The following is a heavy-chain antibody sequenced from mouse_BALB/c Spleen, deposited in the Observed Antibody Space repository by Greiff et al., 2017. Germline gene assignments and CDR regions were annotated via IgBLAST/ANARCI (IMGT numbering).Heavy chain of an antibody. CDR3: AGCKDTVSYMYD. CDR1: GYTFTSYD. D-gene: IGHD1-1*01. J-gene: IGHJ2*01. Sequence: LQQSGPELVKPGALVKISCKASGYTFTSYDINWVQQRPGQGLEWIGWIYPGDGSTKYNEKFKGKATLTADKSSSTAYMLLSSLTSENSAVYFGAGCKDTVSYMYDWGQGTTRTVSS. V-gene: IGHV1S33*01. CDR2: IYPGDGST.